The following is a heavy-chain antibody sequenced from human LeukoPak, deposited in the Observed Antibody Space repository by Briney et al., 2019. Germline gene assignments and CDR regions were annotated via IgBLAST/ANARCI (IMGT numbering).Heavy chain of an antibody. CDR1: GGSISSSSYY. D-gene: IGHD2-2*01. J-gene: IGHJ6*03. CDR3: ARVYCSSTSCYPYYYYMDV. V-gene: IGHV4-39*07. CDR2: IYSSGST. Sequence: SETLSLTCTVSGGSISSSSYYWGWIRQPPGKGLEWVGSIYSSGSTYYNPSLKSRVTISVDTSKNQFSLKLRSVTAADTAVYYCARVYCSSTSCYPYYYYMDVWGKGTTVTVSS.